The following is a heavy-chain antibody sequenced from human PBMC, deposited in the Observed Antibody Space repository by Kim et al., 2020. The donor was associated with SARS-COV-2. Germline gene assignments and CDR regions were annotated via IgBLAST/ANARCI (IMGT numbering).Heavy chain of an antibody. V-gene: IGHV3-33*06. D-gene: IGHD6-13*01. Sequence: GGSLRLSCAASGFTFSSYGMHWVRQAPGKGLEWVAGIWYDGSNKYYADSVKGRFTISRDNSKNTLYLQMNSLRAEDTAVYYCAKGEEDSSSWYSGDYWGQCTLVTVSS. CDR3: AKGEEDSSSWYSGDY. J-gene: IGHJ4*02. CDR2: IWYDGSNK. CDR1: GFTFSSYG.